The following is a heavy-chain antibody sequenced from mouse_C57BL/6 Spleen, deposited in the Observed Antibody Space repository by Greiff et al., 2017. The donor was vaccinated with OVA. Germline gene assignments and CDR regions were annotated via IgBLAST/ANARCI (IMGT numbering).Heavy chain of an antibody. CDR2: INPSNGGT. CDR1: GYTFTSYW. V-gene: IGHV1-53*01. D-gene: IGHD2-5*01. Sequence: QVQLQQSGTELVKPGASVKLSCKASGYTFTSYWMHWVKQRPGQGLEWIGNINPSNGGTNYNEKFKSKATLTVDKSSSTAYMQLSSLTSEDSAVYYCARGDSNYENFDYWGQGTTLTVSS. J-gene: IGHJ2*01. CDR3: ARGDSNYENFDY.